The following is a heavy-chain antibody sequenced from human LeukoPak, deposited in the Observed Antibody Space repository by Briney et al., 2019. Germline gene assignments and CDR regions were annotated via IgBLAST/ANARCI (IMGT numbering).Heavy chain of an antibody. CDR3: ARALRAVTIFGVVINTRFDY. CDR2: INHSGST. Sequence: SETLSLTCAVYGVSFSGYYWSWIRQPPGKGLEWIGEINHSGSTNYNPSLKSRVTISVDTSKNQFSLKLSSVTAADTAVYYCARALRAVTIFGVVINTRFDYWGQGTLVTVSS. V-gene: IGHV4-34*01. CDR1: GVSFSGYY. D-gene: IGHD3-3*01. J-gene: IGHJ4*02.